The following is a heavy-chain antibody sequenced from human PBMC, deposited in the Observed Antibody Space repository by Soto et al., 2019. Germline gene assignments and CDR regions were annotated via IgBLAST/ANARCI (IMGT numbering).Heavy chain of an antibody. CDR3: ARASQMVINPSYYAMDV. CDR1: GYTFNRYY. V-gene: IGHV1-2*02. J-gene: IGHJ6*02. D-gene: IGHD3-22*01. Sequence: ASVKVSCKASGYTFNRYYIHWVRQAPGLGLQCMGWISPHTGTTRYGQKFKGRLTMTRDTSVSTVYMELSGLTSDDMGVYYCARASQMVINPSYYAMDVWGHGTTVTVSS. CDR2: ISPHTGTT.